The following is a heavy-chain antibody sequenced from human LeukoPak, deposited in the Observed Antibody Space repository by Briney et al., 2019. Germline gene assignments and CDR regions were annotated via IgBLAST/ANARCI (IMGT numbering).Heavy chain of an antibody. CDR3: ARVIGKWIQLWYHAFDI. CDR2: IYSSGST. V-gene: IGHV4-39*07. J-gene: IGHJ3*02. D-gene: IGHD5-18*01. Sequence: SETLSLTCTVSGASISGSGYYWGWIRQPPGKGLEWIGSIYSSGSTYYNASLQSRVTISVDTSKNQFSLKLSSVTAADTAVYYCARVIGKWIQLWYHAFDIWGQGTMVTVSS. CDR1: GASISGSGYY.